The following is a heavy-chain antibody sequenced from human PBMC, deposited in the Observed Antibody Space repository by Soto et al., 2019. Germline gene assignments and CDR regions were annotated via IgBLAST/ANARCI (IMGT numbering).Heavy chain of an antibody. J-gene: IGHJ6*02. V-gene: IGHV1-69*01. Sequence: QVQLVQSGAEVKKPGSSVKVSCKASGGTFSSYAISWVRQAPGQGLEWMGGIIPIFGTANYAQKFQGRVTITGDESTSRAYMELSSLGYEDTAVYYCERRGEHYDRSGYYYYYYYRMDVWGQGTTVTV. CDR3: ERRGEHYDRSGYYYYYYYRMDV. D-gene: IGHD3-22*01. CDR2: IIPIFGTA. CDR1: GGTFSSYA.